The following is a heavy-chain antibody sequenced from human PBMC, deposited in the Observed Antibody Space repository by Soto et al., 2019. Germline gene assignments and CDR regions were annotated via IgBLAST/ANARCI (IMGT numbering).Heavy chain of an antibody. D-gene: IGHD2-2*01. CDR2: ISYDGSTT. Sequence: GGSLRLSCAASGFTFDDYSMHWVRQAPGKGLEWVALISYDGSTTHYGDSVKGRFTISRENSKNTLNLTSVTAADTAVYFCARLVVVAPVANAWGQGTLVTVSS. CDR1: GFTFDDYS. CDR3: ARLVVVAPVANA. V-gene: IGHV3-30*03. J-gene: IGHJ5*02.